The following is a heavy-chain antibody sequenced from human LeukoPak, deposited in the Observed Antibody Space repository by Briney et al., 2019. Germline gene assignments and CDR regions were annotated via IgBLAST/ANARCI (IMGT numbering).Heavy chain of an antibody. CDR3: ARGQYFDF. CDR2: ISAYNANT. V-gene: IGHV1-18*01. J-gene: IGHJ4*02. CDR1: GYTLTSYS. Sequence: ASGKVSCKASGYTLTSYSISWVRQAPGQGLEWMGWISAYNANTDLAQKLQGRVTMTTDTSTSTAYMELRSLRSDDTAVYYCARGQYFDFWGQGALVTVSS.